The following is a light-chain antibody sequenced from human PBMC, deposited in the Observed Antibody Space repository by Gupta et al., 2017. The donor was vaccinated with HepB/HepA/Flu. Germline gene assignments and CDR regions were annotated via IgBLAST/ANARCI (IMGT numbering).Light chain of an antibody. J-gene: IGLJ3*02. Sequence: QPVLPQPPSASASLGDSVASTSTLSNGYSNYKVDWYQQRPGKGPRFVMRVGTGGIVGSKGDCISDRFSVLGAGLNGYRTIKNIQEEGESDARCGADHGIGSTCLRVFGGGTKLTVL. CDR1: NGYSNYK. V-gene: IGLV9-49*01. CDR3: GADHGIGSTCLRV. CDR2: VGTGGIVG.